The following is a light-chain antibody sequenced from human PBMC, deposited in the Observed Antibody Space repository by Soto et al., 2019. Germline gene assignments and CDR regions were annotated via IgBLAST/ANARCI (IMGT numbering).Light chain of an antibody. J-gene: IGKJ5*01. CDR3: QQRSNWPPIT. V-gene: IGKV3-11*01. Sequence: TQSPATLSLSIGERATLSCRASQSVSSYLAWYQQKPGQAPRLLIYDAANRATGIPARFSGSGSGTDFTLPIISLEPEDFAVYYCQQRSNWPPITFAQGTRLAI. CDR2: DAA. CDR1: QSVSSY.